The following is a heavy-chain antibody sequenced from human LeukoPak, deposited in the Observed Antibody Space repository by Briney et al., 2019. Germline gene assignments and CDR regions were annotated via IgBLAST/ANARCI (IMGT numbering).Heavy chain of an antibody. CDR2: ISYDGSNK. Sequence: TGGSLRLSCAASGFTFSSYGMHWVRQAPGKGLEWVAVISYDGSNKYYADSVKGRFTISRDNSKNTPYLQMNSLRAEDTAVYYCAKLPRDSSGYQNPGFDYWGQGTLVTVSS. CDR1: GFTFSSYG. D-gene: IGHD3-22*01. V-gene: IGHV3-30*18. J-gene: IGHJ4*02. CDR3: AKLPRDSSGYQNPGFDY.